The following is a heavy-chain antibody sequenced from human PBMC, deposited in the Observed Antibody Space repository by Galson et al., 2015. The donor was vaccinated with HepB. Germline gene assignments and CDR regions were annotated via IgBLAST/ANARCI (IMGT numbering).Heavy chain of an antibody. CDR1: GYTFTGYY. CDR2: INPNSGGT. Sequence: SVKVSCKASGYTFTGYYMHWGRQAPGQGLEWMGWINPNSGGTNYAQKFQGRVTMTRDTSISTAYMELSRLRSDDTAVYYCARADMGCSSTSCYHYYYYYMDVWGKGTTVTVSS. J-gene: IGHJ6*03. V-gene: IGHV1-2*02. CDR3: ARADMGCSSTSCYHYYYYYMDV. D-gene: IGHD2-2*01.